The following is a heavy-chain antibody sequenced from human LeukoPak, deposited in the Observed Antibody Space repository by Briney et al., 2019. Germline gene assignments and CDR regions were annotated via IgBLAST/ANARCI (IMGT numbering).Heavy chain of an antibody. Sequence: SGTLSLTCTVSGGSISIYYWSWIRQPPGKGLEWIGYIYYSGSTIYNPSLKSRVTISVDTSKNQFSLKLSSVTAADTAMYYCARSSGYNYRLDAFDIWGRGTMVTVSS. J-gene: IGHJ3*02. CDR3: ARSSGYNYRLDAFDI. CDR1: GGSISIYY. D-gene: IGHD5-12*01. V-gene: IGHV4-59*01. CDR2: IYYSGST.